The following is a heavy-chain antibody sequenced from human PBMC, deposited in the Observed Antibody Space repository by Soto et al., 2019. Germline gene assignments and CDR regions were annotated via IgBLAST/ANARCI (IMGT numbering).Heavy chain of an antibody. D-gene: IGHD3-9*01. CDR2: INPNSGGT. CDR1: GYTITGYY. CDR3: AREGYDILTGYRYYYYGMDV. V-gene: IGHV1-2*04. J-gene: IGHJ6*02. Sequence: ASVKVSCKASGYTITGYYMHWVRQAPGQGLEWMGWINPNSGGTNYAQKFQGWVTMTRDTSISTAYMELSRLRSDDTAVYYCAREGYDILTGYRYYYYGMDVWGQGITVTVSS.